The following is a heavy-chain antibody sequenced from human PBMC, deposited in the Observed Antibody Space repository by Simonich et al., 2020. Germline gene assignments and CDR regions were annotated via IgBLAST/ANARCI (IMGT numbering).Heavy chain of an antibody. CDR2: IKPNSGGT. V-gene: IGHV1-2*02. J-gene: IGHJ5*02. CDR3: ARIANPGKDLNWFDP. D-gene: IGHD2-15*01. CDR1: GYTFTGYY. Sequence: QVQLVQSGAEVKKPGASVKVSCKASGYTFTGYYMHWVRQAPGQGLEGMGWIKPNSGGTNYAEKFQGRVNMTRDTSISTAYMELSRLRSDDTAVYYCARIANPGKDLNWFDPWGQGTLVTVSS.